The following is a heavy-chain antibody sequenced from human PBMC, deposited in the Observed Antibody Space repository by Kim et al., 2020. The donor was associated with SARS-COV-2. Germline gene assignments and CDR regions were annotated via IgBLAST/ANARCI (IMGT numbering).Heavy chain of an antibody. CDR3: AREGHSRFDAAGYGERTGTYDY. Sequence: ASVKVSCKASGYTFTSYYMHWVRQAPGQGLEWMGIINPSGGSTSYAQKFQGRVTMTRDTSTSTVYMELSSLRSEDTAVYYCAREGHSRFDAAGYGERTGTYDYWGQGTLVTVSS. D-gene: IGHD4-17*01. J-gene: IGHJ4*02. CDR2: INPSGGST. CDR1: GYTFTSYY. V-gene: IGHV1-46*01.